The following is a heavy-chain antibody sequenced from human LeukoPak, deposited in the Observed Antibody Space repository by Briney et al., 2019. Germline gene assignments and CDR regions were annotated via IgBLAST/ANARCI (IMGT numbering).Heavy chain of an antibody. Sequence: PGGSLRLSCAASGFTFNSYAMAWVRQAPGKGLERVSTISNSGSTTFYADSVKGRFTISRGNSQNTLYLQMTSLRAEDTAVYYCAKLLVRGSHYFDYWGQGTLVTVSS. V-gene: IGHV3-23*01. CDR1: GFTFNSYA. CDR2: ISNSGSTT. CDR3: AKLLVRGSHYFDY. D-gene: IGHD3-10*01. J-gene: IGHJ4*02.